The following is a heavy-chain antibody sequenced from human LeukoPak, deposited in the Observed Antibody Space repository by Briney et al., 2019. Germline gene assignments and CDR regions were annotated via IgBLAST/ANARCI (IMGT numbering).Heavy chain of an antibody. J-gene: IGHJ5*02. D-gene: IGHD6-19*01. CDR3: ARDQGIAVAGTRYDCFDP. V-gene: IGHV4-4*07. CDR1: GGSISSYY. CDR2: SYTSGST. Sequence: SETLSLTCTVSGGSISSYYWSWIRQPPRPGLERTGRSYTSGSTNYNPPLKSRVAMSVDTSKNQFSLMLSSVTAADTAVYYCARDQGIAVAGTRYDCFDPWGQGTLVTVSS.